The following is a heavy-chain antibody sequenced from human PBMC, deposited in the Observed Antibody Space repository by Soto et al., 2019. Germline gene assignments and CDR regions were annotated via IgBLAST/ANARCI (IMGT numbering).Heavy chain of an antibody. Sequence: ASVRVSCKASGYPFTTYDISWVRQAAGQGLEWMGWINLNSGHTDYAQRFQGRVTMTRNTSITTAYMELTSLSSEDTAVYYCARGRGWRDYWGQGTLVTVSS. V-gene: IGHV1-8*01. D-gene: IGHD6-19*01. CDR3: ARGRGWRDY. CDR2: INLNSGHT. J-gene: IGHJ4*02. CDR1: GYPFTTYD.